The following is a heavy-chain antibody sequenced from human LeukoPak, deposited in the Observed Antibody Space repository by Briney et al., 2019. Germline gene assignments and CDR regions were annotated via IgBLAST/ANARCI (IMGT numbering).Heavy chain of an antibody. Sequence: GGSLRLSCAASGFTFSSFGMHWVRQAPGKGLEGVALIRYDGSNKYYADSVKGRFTISRDNSKNTLYLQVNSLRAEDTAMYYCAKDLGYSYGYVDYWGQGALVTVSS. J-gene: IGHJ4*02. V-gene: IGHV3-30*02. CDR3: AKDLGYSYGYVDY. CDR1: GFTFSSFG. CDR2: IRYDGSNK. D-gene: IGHD5-18*01.